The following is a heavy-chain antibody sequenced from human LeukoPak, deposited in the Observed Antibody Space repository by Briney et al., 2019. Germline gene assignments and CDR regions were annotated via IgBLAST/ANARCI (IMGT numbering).Heavy chain of an antibody. Sequence: TLSLTCAVYGGSFGGYYWSWIRQHPGKGLEWTGYIYYSGSTYYNPSLKSRLTISVDTSKNQFSLKLSSVTAADTAVYYCARSGFNYFDYWGQGTLVTVSS. J-gene: IGHJ4*02. CDR2: IYYSGST. V-gene: IGHV4-31*11. CDR1: GGSFGGYY. D-gene: IGHD3-10*01. CDR3: ARSGFNYFDY.